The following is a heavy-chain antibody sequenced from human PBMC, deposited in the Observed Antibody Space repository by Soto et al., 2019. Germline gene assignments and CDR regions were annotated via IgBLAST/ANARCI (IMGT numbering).Heavy chain of an antibody. V-gene: IGHV1-69*06. J-gene: IGHJ4*02. CDR3: AATHTIVARGNIDY. CDR2: VITVFGTA. CDR1: GGIFSTYA. Sequence: QVQLVQSGAEVKKPGSSVKVSCKASGGIFSTYAISWVRQAPGQGLEWMGGVITVFGTANYAQKFQGRVTITADKSTSTAYMDLSSLRSEDTAVYYCAATHTIVARGNIDYWGQGTLVTVSS. D-gene: IGHD5-12*01.